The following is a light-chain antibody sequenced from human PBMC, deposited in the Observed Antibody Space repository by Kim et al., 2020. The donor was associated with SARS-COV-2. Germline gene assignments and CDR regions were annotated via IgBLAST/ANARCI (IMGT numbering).Light chain of an antibody. CDR2: GAS. Sequence: YPGERAPLSSRASQSVSSNLAWYQHKPGQAPRLLIYGASTRATGIPARFSGSGCGTEFTLTISSLQSEDFAVYYCQQYNNWPPLTFGPGTKVDIK. CDR3: QQYNNWPPLT. V-gene: IGKV3-15*01. CDR1: QSVSSN. J-gene: IGKJ3*01.